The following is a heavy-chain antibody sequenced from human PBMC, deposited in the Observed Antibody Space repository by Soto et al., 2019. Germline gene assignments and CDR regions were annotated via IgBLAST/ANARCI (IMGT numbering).Heavy chain of an antibody. CDR1: GFTFSSYD. Sequence: GGSLRLSCAASGFTFSSYDMHWVRQAPGKGLEWVSAIGTAGDTYYPGSVKGRFTISRENAKNSLYLQMNSLRAGDTAVYYCARGVQGVPATRGSRTYYFDYWGQGTLVTVSS. V-gene: IGHV3-13*01. CDR2: IGTAGDT. CDR3: ARGVQGVPATRGSRTYYFDY. D-gene: IGHD2-2*01. J-gene: IGHJ4*02.